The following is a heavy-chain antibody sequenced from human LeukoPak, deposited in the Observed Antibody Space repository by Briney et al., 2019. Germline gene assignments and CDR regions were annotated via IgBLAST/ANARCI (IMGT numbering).Heavy chain of an antibody. J-gene: IGHJ4*02. CDR3: ARESRKAYYDILTGYFDY. CDR1: GFTFSDYY. D-gene: IGHD3-9*01. CDR2: ISSSSSYT. V-gene: IGHV3-11*05. Sequence: PGGSLRLSCAASGFTFSDYYMSWIRQAPGKGLECVSYISSSSSYTNYADSVKGRFTISRDNAKNSLYLQMNSLRAEDTAVYYCARESRKAYYDILTGYFDYWGQGTLVTVSS.